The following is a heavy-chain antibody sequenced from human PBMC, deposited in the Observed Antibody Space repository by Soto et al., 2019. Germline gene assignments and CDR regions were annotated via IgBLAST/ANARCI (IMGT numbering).Heavy chain of an antibody. CDR3: AKDESRGGYGHVDY. CDR2: ISYDGSNK. Sequence: QVQLVESGGGVVQPGRSLRLSCAASGFTFSSYGMHWVRQAPGKGLEWVAVISYDGSNKYYADSVKGRFTISRDNSKNTLYLQMNSLRAEDTAVYYCAKDESRGGYGHVDYWGQGTLVTVSS. V-gene: IGHV3-30*18. CDR1: GFTFSSYG. D-gene: IGHD5-12*01. J-gene: IGHJ4*02.